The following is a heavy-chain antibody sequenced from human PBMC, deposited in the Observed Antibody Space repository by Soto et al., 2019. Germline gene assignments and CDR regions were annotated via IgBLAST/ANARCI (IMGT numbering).Heavy chain of an antibody. J-gene: IGHJ4*02. CDR3: ERHPGQYSYGPDD. CDR1: GFTFSSYG. Sequence: QVQLVESGGGVVQPGRSLRLSCAASGFTFSSYGMHWVRQAPGKGLEWVAVISYDGSNKYYADSVKGRFTISRDNSKNTLYLQMDSVRAEDKAVYYCERHPGQYSYGPDDWGQGTLVTVSS. D-gene: IGHD5-18*01. CDR2: ISYDGSNK. V-gene: IGHV3-30*03.